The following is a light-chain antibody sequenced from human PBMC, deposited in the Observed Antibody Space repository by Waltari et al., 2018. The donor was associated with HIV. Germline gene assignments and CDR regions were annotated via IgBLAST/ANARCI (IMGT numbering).Light chain of an antibody. CDR2: EVS. Sequence: QSALPQPASVSGSPGQSITISCTGTSSDVGGYTYVSWYQQHPGKAPKLMIYEVSNRPSGVSNRFSGSKSGNTASLTISGLQAEDEADYYCSSYTSSITPHVVFGGGTKLTVL. CDR3: SSYTSSITPHVV. CDR1: SSDVGGYTY. V-gene: IGLV2-14*01. J-gene: IGLJ2*01.